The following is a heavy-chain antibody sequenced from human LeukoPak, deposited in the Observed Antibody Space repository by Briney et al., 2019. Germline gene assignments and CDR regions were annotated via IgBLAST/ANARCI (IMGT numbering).Heavy chain of an antibody. CDR1: GGSISSYY. CDR2: IYTSGST. CDR3: ASYSSGYYHPAYFDH. D-gene: IGHD3-22*01. J-gene: IGHJ4*02. V-gene: IGHV4-4*07. Sequence: SETLSLTCTVSGGSISSYYWSWIRQPAGKGLEWIGRIYTSGSTNYNPSLKSRVTISVDKSKNQFSLRLMSVTAADTAVYYCASYSSGYYHPAYFDHWGQGMLVTVPS.